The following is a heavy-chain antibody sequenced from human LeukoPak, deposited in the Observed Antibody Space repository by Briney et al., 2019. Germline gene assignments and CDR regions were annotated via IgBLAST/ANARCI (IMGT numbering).Heavy chain of an antibody. CDR3: ARIYCSGGSCYYGFDS. CDR2: INPSDRST. V-gene: IGHV1-46*01. CDR1: GYPFTSYY. Sequence: ASVKVSCKASGYPFTSYYIHWVRRAPGQGLEWMGIINPSDRSTSYAQKFQGRVTMTRDTSTSTVYMELSSLRSEDTAVYYCARIYCSGGSCYYGFDSWGQGTLVTVSS. D-gene: IGHD2-15*01. J-gene: IGHJ4*02.